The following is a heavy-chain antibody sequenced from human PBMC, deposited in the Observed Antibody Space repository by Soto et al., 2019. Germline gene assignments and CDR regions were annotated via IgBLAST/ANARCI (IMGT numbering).Heavy chain of an antibody. Sequence: PGESLKISCKGSGYSFTSYWISWVRQMPGKGLEWMGRIDPSDSYTNYSPSFQGHVTISADKSISTAYLQWSSLKASDTAMYYCARGTTVDPLSYYYYGMDVWGHGTTVTVSS. D-gene: IGHD4-17*01. CDR3: ARGTTVDPLSYYYYGMDV. J-gene: IGHJ6*02. V-gene: IGHV5-10-1*01. CDR2: IDPSDSYT. CDR1: GYSFTSYW.